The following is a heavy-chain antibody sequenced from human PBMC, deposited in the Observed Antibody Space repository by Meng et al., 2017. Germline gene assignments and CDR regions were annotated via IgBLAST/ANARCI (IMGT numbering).Heavy chain of an antibody. J-gene: IGHJ3*02. CDR2: INPNSGGT. D-gene: IGHD4-17*01. CDR1: GYTFTGYY. V-gene: IGHV1-2*06. Sequence: ASVKVSCKASGYTFTGYYMHWVRQAPGQGLEWMGRINPNSGGTNYAQKFQGRVTMTRDTSISTAYMELSRLRSDDTAVYYCARAQTLRAVTRPFRGFDIWGQGTMVTVSS. CDR3: ARAQTLRAVTRPFRGFDI.